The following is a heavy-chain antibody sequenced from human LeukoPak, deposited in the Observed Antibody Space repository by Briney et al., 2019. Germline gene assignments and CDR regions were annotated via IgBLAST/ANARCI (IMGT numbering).Heavy chain of an antibody. CDR3: AKQLRYFDY. CDR2: IVISGGST. CDR1: GFSFPNYA. D-gene: IGHD4-17*01. J-gene: IGHJ4*02. V-gene: IGHV3-23*01. Sequence: PGGSLRLSCAASGFSFPNYAMSWVRQTPGKGLEWVSAIVISGGSTYYADSVKGRFTISRDNSKNMLYLQMNSLRAEDTAVYYCAKQLRYFDYWGQGTLVTVSS.